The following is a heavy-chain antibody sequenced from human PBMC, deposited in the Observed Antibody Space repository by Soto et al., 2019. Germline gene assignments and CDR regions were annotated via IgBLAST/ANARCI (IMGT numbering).Heavy chain of an antibody. CDR3: AASGGGWLLTWGYYYYGTDV. V-gene: IGHV1-2*02. D-gene: IGHD2-15*01. CDR2: INPNSGGT. J-gene: IGHJ6*02. CDR1: GYTFTGYY. Sequence: ASVKVSCKASGYTFTGYYMHWVRQAPGQGLEWMGWINPNSGGTNYAQKFQGRVTMTRDTSISTAYMELSRLRSDDTAVYYCAASGGGWLLTWGYYYYGTDVWGQGTTVTVSS.